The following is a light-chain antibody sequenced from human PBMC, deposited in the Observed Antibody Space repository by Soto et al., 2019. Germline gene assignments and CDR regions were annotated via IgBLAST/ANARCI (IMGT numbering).Light chain of an antibody. J-gene: IGKJ1*01. CDR1: QSISSW. Sequence: DIQMTQSPSTLSASVGDRVTITCRASQSISSWLAWYQQKPGKAPKLLIYDASSLESGVPSRFSGSGSGTEFPLTISSLQPDDFATYYCQQYNSYPSQFGQGTKVEIK. V-gene: IGKV1-5*01. CDR2: DAS. CDR3: QQYNSYPSQ.